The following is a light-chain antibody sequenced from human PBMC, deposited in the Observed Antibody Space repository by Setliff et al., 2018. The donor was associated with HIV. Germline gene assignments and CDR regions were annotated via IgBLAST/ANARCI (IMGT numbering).Light chain of an antibody. CDR2: EVN. V-gene: IGLV2-8*01. CDR3: NSYAGSNIYV. CDR1: SGDVGGYNY. Sequence: QSALTQPPSASGSPGQSVTISCTGTSGDVGGYNYVSWYQQHPGKAPKLMIYEVNQRPSGVPDRFSGSKSGDTASLTVSGLQAEDEADYFCNSYAGSNIYVFGTGTKVTVL. J-gene: IGLJ1*01.